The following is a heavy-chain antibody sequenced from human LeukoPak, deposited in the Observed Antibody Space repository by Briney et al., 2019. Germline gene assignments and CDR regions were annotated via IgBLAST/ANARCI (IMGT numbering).Heavy chain of an antibody. CDR1: GFIFSDYF. J-gene: IGHJ3*02. V-gene: IGHV3-11*04. CDR3: SRGGGSTGAFDI. CDR2: ISVSGNTA. D-gene: IGHD5-12*01. Sequence: GGSLRLSCEASGFIFSDYFVNWVRLTPGKRLEWISYISVSGNTAHYAESVRGRFSISRDFAGNSVYLQMNSLRVDDTAVYYCSRGGGSTGAFDIWGQGTLVTVSS.